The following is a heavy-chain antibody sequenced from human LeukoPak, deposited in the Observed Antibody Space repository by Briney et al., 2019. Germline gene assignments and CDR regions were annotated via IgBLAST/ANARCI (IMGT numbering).Heavy chain of an antibody. D-gene: IGHD3-10*01. J-gene: IGHJ5*02. CDR2: ISGSGGST. V-gene: IGHV3-23*01. CDR1: GFTFSSYA. Sequence: GGSLRLSCAASGFTFSSYAMSWVRQAPGKGLEWVSAISGSGGSTYYADSVKGRFTISRDNSKNTLYLQMNSLRAEDTAVYYCANLGSRLGEFISANWFDPWGQGTLVTVSS. CDR3: ANLGSRLGEFISANWFDP.